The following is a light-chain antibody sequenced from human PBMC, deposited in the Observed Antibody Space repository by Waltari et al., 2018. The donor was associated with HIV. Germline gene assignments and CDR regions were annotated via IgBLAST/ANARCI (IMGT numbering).Light chain of an antibody. CDR3: AAWDDSLSGPWV. CDR1: SSNIGSNY. CDR2: RNN. Sequence: QSVLTQPPSVSGTPGQRVSISCSGSSSNIGSNYVYWYQQLPGTAPKLLIYRNNPRPSGVPDRFSGAKSGTSASLAISGLRSEDEADYYCAAWDDSLSGPWVFGGGTKLTVL. J-gene: IGLJ3*02. V-gene: IGLV1-47*01.